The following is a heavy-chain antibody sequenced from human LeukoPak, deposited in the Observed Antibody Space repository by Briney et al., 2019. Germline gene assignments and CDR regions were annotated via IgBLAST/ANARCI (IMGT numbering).Heavy chain of an antibody. V-gene: IGHV3-23*01. D-gene: IGHD1-26*01. CDR3: ARSPWGGAGPFDY. CDR2: ISISGGPI. CDR1: GSRFNSYA. Sequence: GGSLRLSCAVSGSRFNSYAMSWVRQAPGKGLEWVSTISISGGPIYYPVSVKGRFTISRDKSSNTLYLQMNSLRVEDTAVYYCARSPWGGAGPFDYWGQGTQVTVSS. J-gene: IGHJ4*02.